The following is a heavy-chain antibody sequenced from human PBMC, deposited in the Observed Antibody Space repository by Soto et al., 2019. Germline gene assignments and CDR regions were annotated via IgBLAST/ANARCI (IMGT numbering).Heavy chain of an antibody. Sequence: QVQLQESGPGLVKPSQTLSLTCTVSGGSISSGGYYWSWIRQHPGKGLEWIGYIYYSGSTYYNPSLKSRVTISVDTSKNQFSLKLSSVTAADTAVYYCARARSSWLEMAYYFDYCGQGTLVTVSS. CDR3: ARARSSWLEMAYYFDY. CDR1: GGSISSGGYY. V-gene: IGHV4-31*03. D-gene: IGHD6-19*01. CDR2: IYYSGST. J-gene: IGHJ4*02.